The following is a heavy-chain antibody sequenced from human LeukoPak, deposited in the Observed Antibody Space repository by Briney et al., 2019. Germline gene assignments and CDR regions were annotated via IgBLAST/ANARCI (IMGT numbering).Heavy chain of an antibody. Sequence: ASVKVSCKASGYTFTRFDINWVRQATGQRLEWMGWVNLKSGYTGYAQKFQGRVTMTRDTSISTAYMELSRLRSDDTAVYYCARDSSSTSCLEHWGQGTLVTVSS. CDR1: GYTFTRFD. D-gene: IGHD2-2*01. CDR2: VNLKSGYT. J-gene: IGHJ1*01. CDR3: ARDSSSTSCLEH. V-gene: IGHV1-8*01.